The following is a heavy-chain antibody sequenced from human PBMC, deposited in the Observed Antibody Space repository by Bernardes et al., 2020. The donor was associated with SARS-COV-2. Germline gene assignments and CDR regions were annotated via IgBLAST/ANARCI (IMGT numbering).Heavy chain of an antibody. V-gene: IGHV3-23*01. Sequence: GGSLRPSCAASGFTFTSYAMTWVRQAPGKGLEWVSIVGTGGGNTYYADSVKGRFTISRDNSRSTLYLQMTSLRAEDTALYYCAMRKSGANPFDSWGQGTLVTVSS. J-gene: IGHJ4*02. CDR1: GFTFTSYA. D-gene: IGHD2-15*01. CDR3: AMRKSGANPFDS. CDR2: VGTGGGNT.